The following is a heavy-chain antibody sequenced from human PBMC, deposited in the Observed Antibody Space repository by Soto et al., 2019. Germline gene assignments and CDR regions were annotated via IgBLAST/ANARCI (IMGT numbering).Heavy chain of an antibody. CDR2: IIPIFGTA. CDR3: ARMVCSGGSCYDLWGARFDY. J-gene: IGHJ4*02. V-gene: IGHV1-69*12. Sequence: QVQLVQSGAEVKKPGSSVKVSCKASGGTFSSYAISWVRQAPGQGLEWMGGIIPIFGTANYAQKFQGRVTITADESTSTAYMELSSLRSEDTAVYYCARMVCSGGSCYDLWGARFDYWGQGTLVTVSS. D-gene: IGHD2-15*01. CDR1: GGTFSSYA.